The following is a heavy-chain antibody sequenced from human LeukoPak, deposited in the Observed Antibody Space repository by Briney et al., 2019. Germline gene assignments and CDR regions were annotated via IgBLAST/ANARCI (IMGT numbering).Heavy chain of an antibody. CDR2: INHSGST. Sequence: KTSETLSLTCAVYGGSFSGYYWSWIRQPPGKGLEWIGEINHSGSTNYNPSLKSRVTISVDTSKNQFSLRLSSVTAADTAVYYCARLRNIVVVPAAIKGNRRGYFDYWGQGTLVTVSS. J-gene: IGHJ4*02. CDR3: ARLRNIVVVPAAIKGNRRGYFDY. V-gene: IGHV4-34*01. D-gene: IGHD2-2*01. CDR1: GGSFSGYY.